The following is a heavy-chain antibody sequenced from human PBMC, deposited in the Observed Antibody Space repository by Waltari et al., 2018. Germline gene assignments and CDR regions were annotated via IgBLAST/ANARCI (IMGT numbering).Heavy chain of an antibody. D-gene: IGHD3-9*01. CDR1: GDSINNYY. CDR2: IFYSGDT. Sequence: QLQLQESGPGLVKPSETLSLTCTVSGDSINNYYWTWIRQPPGKGLEWIGYIFYSGDTNYNPSLKSRVTISVDRSKNQFSLKVTSVTAADTAVYFCARVTTGRFDSWGQGTLVTVSS. CDR3: ARVTTGRFDS. J-gene: IGHJ4*02. V-gene: IGHV4-59*08.